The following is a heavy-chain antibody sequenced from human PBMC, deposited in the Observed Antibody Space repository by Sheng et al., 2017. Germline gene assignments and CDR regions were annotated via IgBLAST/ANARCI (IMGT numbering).Heavy chain of an antibody. J-gene: IGHJ3*02. CDR1: GFTFSSYA. D-gene: IGHD3-22*01. CDR3: AREGTLVVVGAFDI. Sequence: ELQLVESGGGLVQPGGSLRLSCAASGFTFSSYAMHWVRQAPGKGLEYVSAISSNGGSTYYANSVKGRFTISRDNSKNTLYLQMGSLRAEDMAVYYCAREGTLVVVGAFDIWGQGTMVTVSS. CDR2: ISSNGGST. V-gene: IGHV3-64*01.